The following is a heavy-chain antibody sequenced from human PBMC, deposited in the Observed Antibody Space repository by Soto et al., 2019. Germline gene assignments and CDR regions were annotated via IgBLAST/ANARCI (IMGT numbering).Heavy chain of an antibody. CDR2: IYPGDSDT. CDR1: GYSFTSYW. V-gene: IGHV5-51*01. Sequence: GEFLKFSCKGSGYSFTSYWIGWVRQMPGKGLEWMGIIYPGDSDTRYSPSFQGQVTISADKSISPAYLQWSSLKASDTAMYYCARQSGSRSYYYYGMDVWGQGTTVTAS. CDR3: ARQSGSRSYYYYGMDV. D-gene: IGHD3-3*01. J-gene: IGHJ6*02.